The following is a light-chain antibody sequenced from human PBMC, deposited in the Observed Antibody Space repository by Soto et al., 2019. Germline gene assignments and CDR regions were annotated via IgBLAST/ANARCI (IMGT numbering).Light chain of an antibody. CDR2: DVS. Sequence: QSALTKPASVSGSPGQSITISCTGTSSDVGGYNFVSWYQQHPGKAPKLMIYDVSNRPSGVSNRFSGSKSGNTASLTISGLQAEDEADYYGSSYTSSSTLYGFGTGTKLTVL. J-gene: IGLJ1*01. CDR1: SSDVGGYNF. V-gene: IGLV2-14*01. CDR3: SSYTSSSTLYG.